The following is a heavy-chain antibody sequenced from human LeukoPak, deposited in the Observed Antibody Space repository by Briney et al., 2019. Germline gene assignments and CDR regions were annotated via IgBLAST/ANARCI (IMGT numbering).Heavy chain of an antibody. CDR1: GFSVRNNY. CDR3: VSHSDPLTGYSFDF. CDR2: IYDSGDS. J-gene: IGHJ4*02. V-gene: IGHV3-53*01. D-gene: IGHD3-9*01. Sequence: PGGSLRLSCAASGFSVRNNYMTWVRQAPGKGLEWVSIIYDSGDSYYADSVKGRFTIARDNSKNTVSLQMNSLRVDDTAVHYCVSHSDPLTGYSFDFWGQGILVTVAS.